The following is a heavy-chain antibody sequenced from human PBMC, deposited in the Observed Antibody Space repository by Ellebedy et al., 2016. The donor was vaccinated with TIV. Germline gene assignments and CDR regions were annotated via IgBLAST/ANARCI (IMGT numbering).Heavy chain of an antibody. CDR1: GFTFSSYS. V-gene: IGHV3-21*04. Sequence: GESLKISCAASGFTFSSYSMNWVRQAPGKGLEWVSSISSSSSYIYYADSVKGRFTISRDNAKNSLYLQMNSLRAEDTAVYYCARNPSGSHYGWGRGTLVTVSS. J-gene: IGHJ4*02. CDR2: ISSSSSYI. CDR3: ARNPSGSHYG. D-gene: IGHD1-26*01.